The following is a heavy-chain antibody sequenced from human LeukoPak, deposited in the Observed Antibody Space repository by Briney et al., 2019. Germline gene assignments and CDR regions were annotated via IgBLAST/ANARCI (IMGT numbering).Heavy chain of an antibody. J-gene: IGHJ3*02. D-gene: IGHD6-19*01. V-gene: IGHV3-23*01. CDR3: AKDNGYSSGHDAFDI. CDR1: GFTFSSYA. Sequence: GGSLRLSCAASGFTFSSYAMSWVRQAPGKGLEWVSAISGGGGSTYYADSGRGRFTISSDNSKTTLYLQMNSLRAEATAVSYCAKDNGYSSGHDAFDIWGQGTMVTVSS. CDR2: ISGGGGST.